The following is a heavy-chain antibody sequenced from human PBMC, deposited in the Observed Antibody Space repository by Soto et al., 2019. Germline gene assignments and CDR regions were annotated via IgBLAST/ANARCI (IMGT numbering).Heavy chain of an antibody. CDR1: GFTFNDYA. CDR3: ARELDIVLMVYSIPHGLDV. D-gene: IGHD2-8*01. J-gene: IGHJ6*02. Sequence: PGGSLRLSCAASGFTFNDYAMHWVRQAPGKGLEWVAVISYDGTNKYYGDSVKGRFTISRDNSKNTLYLQMNSLRAEDTAVYYCARELDIVLMVYSIPHGLDVWGQGTTVTVSS. V-gene: IGHV3-30-3*01. CDR2: ISYDGTNK.